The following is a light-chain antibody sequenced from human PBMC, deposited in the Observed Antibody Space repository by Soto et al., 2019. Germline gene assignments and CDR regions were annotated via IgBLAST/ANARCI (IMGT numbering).Light chain of an antibody. CDR1: QSITSN. Sequence: EIVMTQSPATLSVSPGGRATFSCRASQSITSNLAWYQQKPGQAPRLLIYGASTRATGIPARFSGSGSGTEFTLTISSLQSEDFAVYYCQQYNNWPRVFTFGPGTKVEIK. V-gene: IGKV3-15*01. CDR2: GAS. CDR3: QQYNNWPRVFT. J-gene: IGKJ3*01.